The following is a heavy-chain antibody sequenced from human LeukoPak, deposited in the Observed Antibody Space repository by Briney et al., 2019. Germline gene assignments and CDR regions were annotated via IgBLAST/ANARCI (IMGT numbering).Heavy chain of an antibody. Sequence: GGSLRLSCAASGFTLSSYAMSWVRQAPGKGLEWASSISASGGSTNYADSVKGRFTISRDNSKNTLYLQMNSLRAEDTAVYYCAKAALFTYYDFWSGHDQYYFDYWGQGTLVTVSS. D-gene: IGHD3-3*01. J-gene: IGHJ4*02. CDR2: ISASGGST. V-gene: IGHV3-23*01. CDR3: AKAALFTYYDFWSGHDQYYFDY. CDR1: GFTLSSYA.